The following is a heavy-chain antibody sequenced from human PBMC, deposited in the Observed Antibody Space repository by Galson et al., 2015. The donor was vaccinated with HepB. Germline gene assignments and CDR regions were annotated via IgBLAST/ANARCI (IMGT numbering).Heavy chain of an antibody. CDR2: ISYDGSNK. CDR1: GFTFGSYA. Sequence: RLSCAASGFTFGSYAMHWVRQAPGKGLEWVAVISYDGSNKNYADSVNGRYTISRDNSKNTLYLQVNSLQADDTAVYYCARAGYKANGGYSHYWGQGTLVTVSS. J-gene: IGHJ4*02. D-gene: IGHD3-22*01. V-gene: IGHV3-30-3*01. CDR3: ARAGYKANGGYSHY.